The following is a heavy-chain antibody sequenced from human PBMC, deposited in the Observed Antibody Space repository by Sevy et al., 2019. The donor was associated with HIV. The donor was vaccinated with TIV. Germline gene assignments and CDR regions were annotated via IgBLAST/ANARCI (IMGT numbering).Heavy chain of an antibody. CDR2: FCHSGRT. J-gene: IGHJ4*02. Sequence: SETLSLNCSVSGGSVSGDCWSWIRQPPGKGLEWIGYFCHSGRTNYNPSLKSRITMSVDTSKNQFSLKLSSVTAADTAVYFCGRDYWGPVDYWGQGTLVTVSS. V-gene: IGHV4-59*02. D-gene: IGHD7-27*01. CDR3: GRDYWGPVDY. CDR1: GGSVSGDC.